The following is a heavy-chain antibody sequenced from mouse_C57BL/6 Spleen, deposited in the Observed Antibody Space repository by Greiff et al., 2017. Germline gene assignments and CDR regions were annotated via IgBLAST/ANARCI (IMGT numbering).Heavy chain of an antibody. CDR3: ARGELGRGYFDY. CDR2: IDPSDSET. CDR1: GYTFTSYW. Sequence: QVQLKESGAELVRPGSSVKLSCKASGYTFTSYWMHWVKQRPIQGLEWIGNIDPSDSETHYNQKFKDKATLTVDKASSTAYMQLSSLTSEDSAVYYCARGELGRGYFDYWGQGTTLTVSS. J-gene: IGHJ2*01. V-gene: IGHV1-52*01. D-gene: IGHD4-1*01.